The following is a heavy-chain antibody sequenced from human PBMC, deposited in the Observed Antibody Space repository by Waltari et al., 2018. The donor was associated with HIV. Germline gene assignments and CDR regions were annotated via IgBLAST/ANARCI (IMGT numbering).Heavy chain of an antibody. D-gene: IGHD1-26*01. CDR1: GFIFSTYS. Sequence: EALLVESGGAFVHTGGSLRVSCVGTGFIFSTYSMNWGRQAPGKGRECVAYIGSGGTTIYADSVKGRFTISRDNAKNSVFLQMNSLREDDTAIYFCARDKLGDPAPVWGQGTTVTVSS. CDR3: ARDKLGDPAPV. V-gene: IGHV3-48*02. CDR2: IGSGGTTI. J-gene: IGHJ6*02.